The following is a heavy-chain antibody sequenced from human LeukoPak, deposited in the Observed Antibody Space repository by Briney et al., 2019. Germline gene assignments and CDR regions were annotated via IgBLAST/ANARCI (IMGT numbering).Heavy chain of an antibody. CDR3: TKGQDGSYYRGYFDY. CDR2: ISWSSGNI. CDR1: GFTFDDYA. J-gene: IGHJ4*02. V-gene: IGHV3-9*01. D-gene: IGHD1-26*01. Sequence: PGGSLRLSCAASGFTFDDYAMHWVRQAPGEGLEWVSGISWSSGNIGYADSVKGRFTISRDNAKNSLYLQMNSLGPEDTALYYCTKGQDGSYYRGYFDYWGQGTLVTVSS.